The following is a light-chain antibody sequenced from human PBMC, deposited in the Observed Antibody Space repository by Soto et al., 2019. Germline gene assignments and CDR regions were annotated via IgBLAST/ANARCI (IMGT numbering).Light chain of an antibody. Sequence: EIVLTQSPGTLSLSPGERATLSCRASQSVSSTYLAWYQQKPGQAPRLLIYGASSRATGIPDRFSGSGSGTDFTLTISRLEPEDFAVYYCPLYGSSPIFTFGPGTKVDIK. J-gene: IGKJ3*01. CDR2: GAS. CDR3: PLYGSSPIFT. CDR1: QSVSSTY. V-gene: IGKV3-20*01.